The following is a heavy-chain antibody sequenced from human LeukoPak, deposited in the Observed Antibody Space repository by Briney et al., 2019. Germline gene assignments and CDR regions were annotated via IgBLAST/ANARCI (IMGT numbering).Heavy chain of an antibody. CDR2: IRYDGSNK. CDR3: AKDPTTLLYYFDY. J-gene: IGHJ4*02. V-gene: IGHV3-30*02. D-gene: IGHD4-17*01. CDR1: GFTFSSYG. Sequence: GGSLRLPCAASGFTFSSYGMHWVRQAPGKGLEWVAFIRYDGSNKYYADSVKGRFTISRDNSKNTLYLQMNSLRAEDTAVYYCAKDPTTLLYYFDYWGQGTLVTVSS.